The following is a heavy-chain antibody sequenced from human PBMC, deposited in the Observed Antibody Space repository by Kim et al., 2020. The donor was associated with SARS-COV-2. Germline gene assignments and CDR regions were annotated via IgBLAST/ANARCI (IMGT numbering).Heavy chain of an antibody. CDR3: ATGELSPLFAFDI. D-gene: IGHD1-26*01. V-gene: IGHV1-24*01. Sequence: YHQKFQGRATMTEDTSTDTAYMELSSLRSEDTAVYYCATGELSPLFAFDIWGQGTMVTVSS. J-gene: IGHJ3*02.